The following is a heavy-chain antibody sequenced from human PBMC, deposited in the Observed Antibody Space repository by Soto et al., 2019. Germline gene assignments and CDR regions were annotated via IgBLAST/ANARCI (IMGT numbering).Heavy chain of an antibody. V-gene: IGHV4-61*01. Sequence: QVQLQESGPGLVKPSETLSLTCTVSGGSVSSGSYYWSWIRQPPGKGLEWIGYIYYSGSTNYNPSLKSRVTISVDTSKNQFSLKLSSVTAADTAVYYCARGSSWFGELSVDYWGQGTLVTVSS. CDR2: IYYSGST. J-gene: IGHJ4*02. CDR3: ARGSSWFGELSVDY. CDR1: GGSVSSGSYY. D-gene: IGHD3-10*01.